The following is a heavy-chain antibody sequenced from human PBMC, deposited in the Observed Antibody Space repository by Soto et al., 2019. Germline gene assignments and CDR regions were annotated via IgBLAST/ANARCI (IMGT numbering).Heavy chain of an antibody. CDR2: MSGSSSTT. V-gene: IGHV3-23*01. Sequence: LRLSCATSVLTFSNYAMSWVRQAPGGGLEWVSSMSGSSSTTYYADSVRGRFTISRDRSKNTLYLQMSSLRAEDTALYYCAKNQERELPRVIDFWGQGTLVTSPQ. D-gene: IGHD1-7*01. CDR1: VLTFSNYA. J-gene: IGHJ4*02. CDR3: AKNQERELPRVIDF.